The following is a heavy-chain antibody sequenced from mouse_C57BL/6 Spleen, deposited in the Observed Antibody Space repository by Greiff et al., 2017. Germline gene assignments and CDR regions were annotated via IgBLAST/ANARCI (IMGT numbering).Heavy chain of an antibody. CDR1: GYTFTDYY. CDR2: INPNNGGS. D-gene: IGHD1-1*01. V-gene: IGHV1-26*01. Sequence: EVQLQQSGPELVKPGASVKISCKASGYTFTDYYMNWVKQSHGKSLEWIGDINPNNGGSSYNQKFKGKATLTVDKSSSTAYMELRSLTSEDSAVYYCARGGVLRYPAWFAYWGQGTLVTVSA. J-gene: IGHJ3*01. CDR3: ARGGVLRYPAWFAY.